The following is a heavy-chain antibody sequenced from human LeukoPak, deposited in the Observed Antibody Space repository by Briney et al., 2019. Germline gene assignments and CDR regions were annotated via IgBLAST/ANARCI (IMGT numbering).Heavy chain of an antibody. D-gene: IGHD6-19*01. V-gene: IGHV3-9*01. CDR3: ARGVAGTPYFDY. J-gene: IGHJ4*02. Sequence: GGSLRLSCASSGFTFDDYAMHWLRQAPGTGLEWVPGISWNRGSIGYADSVKGRFTISRDNAKNSLYLQMNSLRAEDTAVYYCARGVAGTPYFDYWGQGPLVTVSS. CDR2: ISWNRGSI. CDR1: GFTFDDYA.